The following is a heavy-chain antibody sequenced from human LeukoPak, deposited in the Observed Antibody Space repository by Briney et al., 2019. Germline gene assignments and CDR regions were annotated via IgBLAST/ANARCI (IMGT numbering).Heavy chain of an antibody. CDR3: ARRRDATYAENWFDP. Sequence: SETLSLTCTVSGGSISSSSYYWGWIRQPPGKGLEWIGNIYYSGSTYYNPSLKSRVTISVDTSKNQFSLQLCSVTAADTAVYSCARRRDATYAENWFDPGGQGTLVTVSP. J-gene: IGHJ5*02. D-gene: IGHD2-2*01. V-gene: IGHV4-39*01. CDR1: GGSISSSSYY. CDR2: IYYSGST.